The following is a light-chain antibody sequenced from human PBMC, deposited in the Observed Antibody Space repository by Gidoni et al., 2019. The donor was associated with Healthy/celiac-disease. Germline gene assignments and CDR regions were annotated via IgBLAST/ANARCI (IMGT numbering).Light chain of an antibody. Sequence: EVALTQAAGTLSLSPGERSTLPCRASQSVSSSYLAWYQQNPGQVPRPLIYGASSRATGVPDRFSGSGSGTDFTLTISRLEPEDFAVYYWLQGGRSALTFGGGTKVEIK. CDR1: QSVSSSY. CDR3: LQGGRSALT. CDR2: GAS. J-gene: IGKJ4*01. V-gene: IGKV3-20*01.